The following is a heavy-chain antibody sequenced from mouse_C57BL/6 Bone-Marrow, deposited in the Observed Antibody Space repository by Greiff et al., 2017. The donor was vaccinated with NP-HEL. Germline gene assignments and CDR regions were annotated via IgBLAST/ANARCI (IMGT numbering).Heavy chain of an antibody. CDR3: ARHEEDYLAMDY. CDR2: ISSGGSYT. Sequence: EVKVVESGGDLVKPGGSLKLSCAASGFTFSSYGMSWVRQTPDKRLEWVATISSGGSYTYYPDSVTGRFTISRDNAKNTLYLQMSSLKSEDTAMYYCARHEEDYLAMDYWGQGTSVTVSS. V-gene: IGHV5-6*01. J-gene: IGHJ4*01. D-gene: IGHD1-1*02. CDR1: GFTFSSYG.